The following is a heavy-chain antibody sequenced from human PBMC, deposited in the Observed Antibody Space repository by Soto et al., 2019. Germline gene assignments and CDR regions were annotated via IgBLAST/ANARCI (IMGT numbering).Heavy chain of an antibody. Sequence: EVQLVESGGGLVQPGGSLRLSCAASGFTSSNYWMHWVRQAPGKGLVWVSRIKSDGSSTSYADSVKGRFTISRDNAKNTLDLQMHGLRAEDMAVYYCARSVGSGSFPDYYYAMDVWGQGTTVTVSS. CDR2: IKSDGSST. D-gene: IGHD3-10*01. CDR1: GFTSSNYW. CDR3: ARSVGSGSFPDYYYAMDV. J-gene: IGHJ6*02. V-gene: IGHV3-74*01.